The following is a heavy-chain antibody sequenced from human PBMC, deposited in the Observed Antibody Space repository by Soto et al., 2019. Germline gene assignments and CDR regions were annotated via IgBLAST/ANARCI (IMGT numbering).Heavy chain of an antibody. CDR1: SGSFSGWH. CDR2: IHDSGSA. V-gene: IGHV4-34*01. D-gene: IGHD6-6*01. J-gene: IGHJ5*02. Sequence: SETLSLTCGVSSGSFSGWHCTWIRQAPGKALEWIGEIHDSGSATYNPSLRSRVTMSIDTSKSQFSLRLTSVIAADSAIYYCARGPMAARLRWFDPWGQGTLVTVSS. CDR3: ARGPMAARLRWFDP.